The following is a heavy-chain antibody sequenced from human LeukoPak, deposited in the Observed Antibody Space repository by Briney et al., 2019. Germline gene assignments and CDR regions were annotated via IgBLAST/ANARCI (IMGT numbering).Heavy chain of an antibody. CDR1: GYTFTSYA. Sequence: ASVKVSCKASGYTFTSYAMHWVRQAPGQRLEWMGWINAGNGNTKYSQKFQARVTITRDTSASTAYMELSSLRSEDTAVYYCARDRGKEAAEGGMDVWGQGTTVTVSS. CDR3: ARDRGKEAAEGGMDV. CDR2: INAGNGNT. J-gene: IGHJ6*02. D-gene: IGHD6-13*01. V-gene: IGHV1-3*01.